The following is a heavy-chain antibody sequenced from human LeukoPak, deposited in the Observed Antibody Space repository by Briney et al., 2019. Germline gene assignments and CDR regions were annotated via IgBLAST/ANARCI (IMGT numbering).Heavy chain of an antibody. CDR1: GGTFSSYA. J-gene: IGHJ6*02. Sequence: SVKVSCKASGGTFSSYAISWVRQAPGQGLEWMGGIIPIFGTANYAQKFQGRVTITADESTSTAYMELSSLRSEDTAVYYCARVDIVVVPAATASYYYYGMDVWGQGTTVTVSS. D-gene: IGHD2-2*03. V-gene: IGHV1-69*13. CDR3: ARVDIVVVPAATASYYYYGMDV. CDR2: IIPIFGTA.